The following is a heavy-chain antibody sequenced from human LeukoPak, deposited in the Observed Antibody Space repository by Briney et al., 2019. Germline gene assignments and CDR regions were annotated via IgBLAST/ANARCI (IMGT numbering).Heavy chain of an antibody. CDR2: VNPGTGAT. CDR1: GYTFIDYY. CDR3: ARKGYSEGLDP. D-gene: IGHD5-18*01. Sequence: PMASVKVSCKAKGYTFIDYYMHWVRQAPGQGLEWMGWVNPGTGATYYQQKFQGRVTMTRDTSISTAYMELSRLNSDDTAVYYCARKGYSEGLDPWGQGTQVTVSS. J-gene: IGHJ5*02. V-gene: IGHV1-2*02.